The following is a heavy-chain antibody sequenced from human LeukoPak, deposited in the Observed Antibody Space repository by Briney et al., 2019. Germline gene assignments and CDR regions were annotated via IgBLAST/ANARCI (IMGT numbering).Heavy chain of an antibody. CDR1: GFTFSNAW. D-gene: IGHD1-26*01. Sequence: GGSLRLSCAASGFTFSNAWMSWVHQAPGKGLEWVGRIKSKTDGGTTDYAAPVKGRFTISRDDSKNTLYLQMNSLKTEDTAVYYCTTDGVGVEGATYDNWGQGTLVSVSS. J-gene: IGHJ4*02. CDR3: TTDGVGVEGATYDN. V-gene: IGHV3-15*01. CDR2: IKSKTDGGTT.